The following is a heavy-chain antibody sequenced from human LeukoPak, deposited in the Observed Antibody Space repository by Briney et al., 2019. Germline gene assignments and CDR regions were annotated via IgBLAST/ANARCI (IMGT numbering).Heavy chain of an antibody. V-gene: IGHV3-23*01. Sequence: GGSLRLSCAASGFTFSSYTMNWVRQAPGKGLEWVSLISGSGDGTYYADSVKGRFTISRVNYKNTLYLQMNSQRAEDTAVYYCAIRAGGYNSVGAFDIWGQGTMVTVSS. J-gene: IGHJ3*02. CDR1: GFTFSSYT. D-gene: IGHD5-24*01. CDR3: AIRAGGYNSVGAFDI. CDR2: ISGSGDGT.